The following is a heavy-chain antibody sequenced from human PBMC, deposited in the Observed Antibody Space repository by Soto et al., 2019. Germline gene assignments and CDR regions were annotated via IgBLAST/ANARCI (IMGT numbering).Heavy chain of an antibody. CDR2: ISGSGGST. CDR3: AKGMGWLQVFDY. CDR1: GFTFSSYA. V-gene: IGHV3-23*01. D-gene: IGHD5-12*01. J-gene: IGHJ4*02. Sequence: EVQLLESGGGLVQPGGPLRLSCAASGFTFSSYAMSWVRQAPGKGLEWVSAISGSGGSTYYADSVKGRFTISRDNSKNTLYLQMNSLRAEDTAVYYCAKGMGWLQVFDYWGQGTLVTVSS.